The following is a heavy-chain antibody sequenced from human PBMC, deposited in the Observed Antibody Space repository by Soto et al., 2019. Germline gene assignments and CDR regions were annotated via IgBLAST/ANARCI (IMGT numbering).Heavy chain of an antibody. J-gene: IGHJ6*02. Sequence: PGGSLRLSCAASGFTFSSYAMHWVRQAPGKGLEWVAVISYDGSNKYYADSVKGRFTISRDNSKNTLYLQMNSLRAEDTAVYYCARAGEEHSSGWYSRPENYYYGMDVWGQGTTVTVSS. CDR3: ARAGEEHSSGWYSRPENYYYGMDV. CDR2: ISYDGSNK. CDR1: GFTFSSYA. V-gene: IGHV3-30-3*01. D-gene: IGHD6-19*01.